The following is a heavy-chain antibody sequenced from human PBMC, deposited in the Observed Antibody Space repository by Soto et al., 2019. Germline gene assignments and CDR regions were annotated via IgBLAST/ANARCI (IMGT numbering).Heavy chain of an antibody. V-gene: IGHV1-69*13. CDR3: ARAPPSMVRGVINWFDP. J-gene: IGHJ5*02. CDR1: GGTFSSYA. CDR2: NIPIFGTA. Sequence: ASVKVSCKASGGTFSSYAISWVRQAPGQGLEWMGGNIPIFGTANYAQKFQGRVTITADESTSAAYMELSSLRSEDTAVYYCARAPPSMVRGVINWFDPWGQGTLVTVSS. D-gene: IGHD3-10*01.